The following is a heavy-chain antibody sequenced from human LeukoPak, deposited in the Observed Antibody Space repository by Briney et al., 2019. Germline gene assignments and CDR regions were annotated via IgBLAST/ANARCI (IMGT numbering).Heavy chain of an antibody. D-gene: IGHD3-16*01. CDR1: GYNFNDYY. CDR2: INAATGDT. J-gene: IGHJ4*02. Sequence: ASVKVSCKTYGYNFNDYYVNWVRQIPGQAYEWLGWINAATGDTKFAEKFQDRVTLTRDSSVNTAYMDLRSLTSDDAAIYYCARELFRHYEWSQRGFDFWGQGTLVTVSS. V-gene: IGHV1-2*02. CDR3: ARELFRHYEWSQRGFDF.